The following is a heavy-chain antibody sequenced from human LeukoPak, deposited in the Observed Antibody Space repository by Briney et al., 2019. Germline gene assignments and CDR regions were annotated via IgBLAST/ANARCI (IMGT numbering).Heavy chain of an antibody. CDR1: GFTFSSYA. CDR2: ISGSGGST. D-gene: IGHD6-13*01. J-gene: IGHJ4*02. CDR3: AKDLHLIAAAAYFDY. V-gene: IGHV3-23*01. Sequence: PGGSLRLSCAASGFTFSSYAMSWVRQAPGKGLEWVSAISGSGGSTYYADSVKGRFTISRDNSKNTLYLQMNSLRAEDTAVYYCAKDLHLIAAAAYFDYWDQGTLVTVSS.